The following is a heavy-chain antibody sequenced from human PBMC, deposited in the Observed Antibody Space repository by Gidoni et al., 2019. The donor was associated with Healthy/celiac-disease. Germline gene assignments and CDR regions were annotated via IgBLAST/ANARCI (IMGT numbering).Heavy chain of an antibody. CDR2: INHSGST. V-gene: IGHV4-34*01. Sequence: QVQLQQWGAGLLKPPETLSLTCAVYGGSFRGYYWSWIRQPPGKGLEWIGEINHSGSTNDNPSLKSRVTISVDTSKNQFSLMLSSVTAADTAVYYCARGERYCSSTSCPPRWELLPFDYWGQGTLVTVSS. CDR1: GGSFRGYY. D-gene: IGHD2-2*01. J-gene: IGHJ4*02. CDR3: ARGERYCSSTSCPPRWELLPFDY.